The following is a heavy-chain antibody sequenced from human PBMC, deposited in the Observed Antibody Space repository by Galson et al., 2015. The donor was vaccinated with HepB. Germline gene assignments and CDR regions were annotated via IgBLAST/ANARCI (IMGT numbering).Heavy chain of an antibody. Sequence: SLRLSCAASGFTFSSYEMNWVRQAPGKGLEWVSYISSSGSTIYYADSVKGRFTISRDNAKNSLYLQMNSLRAEDTAVYYCARDRSNIAAAGEFDYWGQGTLVTVSS. CDR1: GFTFSSYE. J-gene: IGHJ4*02. D-gene: IGHD6-13*01. CDR2: ISSSGSTI. V-gene: IGHV3-48*03. CDR3: ARDRSNIAAAGEFDY.